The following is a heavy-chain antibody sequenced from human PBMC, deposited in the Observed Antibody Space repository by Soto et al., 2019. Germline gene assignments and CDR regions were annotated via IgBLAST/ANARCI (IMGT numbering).Heavy chain of an antibody. Sequence: ASVKVSCKVSGYTLTELSMHWVRQAPGKGLEWMGGFDPEDGETIYAQKFQGRVTMTEDTSTDTAYMELSSLRSEDTAVYYCATGKAVAAAYDIDDWGQGPLVTVST. J-gene: IGHJ4*02. CDR1: GYTLTELS. D-gene: IGHD6-19*01. CDR2: FDPEDGET. CDR3: ATGKAVAAAYDIDD. V-gene: IGHV1-24*01.